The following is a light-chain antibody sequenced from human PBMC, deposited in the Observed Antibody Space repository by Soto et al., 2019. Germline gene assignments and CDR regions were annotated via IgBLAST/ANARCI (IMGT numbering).Light chain of an antibody. Sequence: EIVLTQSPGTLSLSPGERATLSCRASQSVSSSYLAWYQQKPGQAPRLPIYGASSRATGIPDRFSGSGSGTDFTLTISRLEPEVFAVYYCHQYGSSPMPFGQGTKVEIK. CDR1: QSVSSSY. J-gene: IGKJ1*01. V-gene: IGKV3-20*01. CDR2: GAS. CDR3: HQYGSSPMP.